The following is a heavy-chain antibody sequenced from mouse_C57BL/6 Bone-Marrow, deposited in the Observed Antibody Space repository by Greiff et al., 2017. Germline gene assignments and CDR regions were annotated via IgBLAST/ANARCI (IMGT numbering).Heavy chain of an antibody. CDR3: MGYYAYYFDY. D-gene: IGHD2-3*01. CDR1: GYTFTSYW. CDR2: IYPGNSDT. V-gene: IGHV1-5*01. J-gene: IGHJ2*01. Sequence: VQLQQSGTVLARPGASVKMSCKTSGYTFTSYWMHWVKQRPGQGLEWIGAIYPGNSDTSYNQKFKGKAKLIAVTSASTAYMELSSLTNEDSAVYYCMGYYAYYFDYWGQGTTLTVSS.